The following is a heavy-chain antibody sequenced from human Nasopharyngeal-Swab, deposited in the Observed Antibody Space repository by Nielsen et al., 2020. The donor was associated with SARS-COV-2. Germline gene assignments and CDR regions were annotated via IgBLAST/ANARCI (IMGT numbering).Heavy chain of an antibody. CDR3: AADPYYDFLSGYFSFDP. V-gene: IGHV1-58*01. D-gene: IGHD3-3*01. J-gene: IGHJ5*02. CDR1: GFTFSSSS. CDR2: IVVGSGNT. Sequence: SVKVSCKASGFTFSSSSVQWVRQARGQRPEWIGWIVVGSGNTSYAQKFQERVSITRDMSTSTAYMELSGLRSEDTAVYYCAADPYYDFLSGYFSFDPWGQGTLVTVSS.